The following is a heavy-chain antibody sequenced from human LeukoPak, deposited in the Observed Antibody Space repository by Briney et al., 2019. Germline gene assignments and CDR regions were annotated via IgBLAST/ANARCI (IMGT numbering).Heavy chain of an antibody. V-gene: IGHV1/OR15-1*04. Sequence: ASVKVSCKASGYIFTDYYMHWVRQAPGQELGWMGRINPNSGGTNYAQKFQGRVTITADESTSTAYMELSSLRSEDTAVYYCARDKDIVVVPAHKKGTVFDPWGQGTLVTVSS. CDR2: INPNSGGT. D-gene: IGHD2-2*01. CDR3: ARDKDIVVVPAHKKGTVFDP. CDR1: GYIFTDYY. J-gene: IGHJ5*02.